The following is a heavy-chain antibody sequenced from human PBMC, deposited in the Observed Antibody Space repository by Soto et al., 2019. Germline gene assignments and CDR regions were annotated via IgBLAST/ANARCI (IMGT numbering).Heavy chain of an antibody. CDR1: GFTFSNYW. Sequence: GGSLRLSCAASGFTFSNYWMHWVCQAPGKGLMWVSRINPDGSRTTYADSVKGRFAISRDNAKNTVYLQMHSLRAEDAAVYYCARVKLGSYAWFDPWGQGTLVTVSS. CDR3: ARVKLGSYAWFDP. CDR2: INPDGSRT. V-gene: IGHV3-74*01. J-gene: IGHJ5*02. D-gene: IGHD3-16*01.